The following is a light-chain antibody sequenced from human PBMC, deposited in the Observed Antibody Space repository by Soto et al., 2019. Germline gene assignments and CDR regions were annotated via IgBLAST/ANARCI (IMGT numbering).Light chain of an antibody. J-gene: IGKJ5*01. CDR3: QQFNSYLIT. V-gene: IGKV1-13*02. Sequence: AIQLTQSPSSLSASVGDRVTITCRASQGISSALAWYQQKPGKAPKLLIYDASSLESGVRSRFSGSGSGTDFTLTISSLQPEDFATYYCQQFNSYLITFGQGTRLEIK. CDR1: QGISSA. CDR2: DAS.